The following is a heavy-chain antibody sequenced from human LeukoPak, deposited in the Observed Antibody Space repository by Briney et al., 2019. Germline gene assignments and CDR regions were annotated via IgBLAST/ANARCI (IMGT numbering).Heavy chain of an antibody. J-gene: IGHJ4*02. CDR3: ARDSMVRGVDY. V-gene: IGHV3-7*01. CDR1: GGSISSSSYY. D-gene: IGHD3-10*01. Sequence: PSETLSLTCTVSGGSISSSSYYWGWIRQPPGKGLEWVANIKQDGSEKYYVDSVKDRFTISRDNAKNSLYLQMNSLRAEDTAVYYCARDSMVRGVDYWGQGTLVTVSS. CDR2: IKQDGSEK.